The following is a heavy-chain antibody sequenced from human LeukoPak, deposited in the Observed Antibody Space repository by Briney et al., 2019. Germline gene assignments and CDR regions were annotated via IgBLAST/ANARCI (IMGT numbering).Heavy chain of an antibody. D-gene: IGHD2-2*01. Sequence: PGRSLRLSCAASGFTFSSYGMHWVRQAPGKGLEWVAVIWYDGSNKYYADSVKGRFTISRDNSKNTLYPQMNSLRAEDTAVYYCARDWVVVVPAAPPGYWGQGTLVTVSS. CDR2: IWYDGSNK. CDR3: ARDWVVVVPAAPPGY. CDR1: GFTFSSYG. J-gene: IGHJ4*02. V-gene: IGHV3-33*01.